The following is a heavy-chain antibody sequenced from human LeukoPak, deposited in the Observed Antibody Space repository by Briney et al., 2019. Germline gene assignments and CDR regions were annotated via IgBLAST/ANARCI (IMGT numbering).Heavy chain of an antibody. CDR3: ARDLDDSSGYYYYYMDV. V-gene: IGHV3-21*01. CDR2: ISSSSSYI. Sequence: GGSLRLSCAASGFTFSSFWMTWVRHAPGKGLEWVSSISSSSSYIYYADSVKGRFTISRDNAKNSLYLQMNSLRAEDTAVYYCARDLDDSSGYYYYYMDVWGKGTTVTVSS. CDR1: GFTFSSFW. J-gene: IGHJ6*03. D-gene: IGHD3-22*01.